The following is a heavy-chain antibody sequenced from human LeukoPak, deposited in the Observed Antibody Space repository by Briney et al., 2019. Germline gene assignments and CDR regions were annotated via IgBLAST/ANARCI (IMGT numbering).Heavy chain of an antibody. CDR2: INHSGST. CDR3: ARGKFYNYVWGSYRSSYYFDY. V-gene: IGHV4-34*01. CDR1: GGSFSGYY. D-gene: IGHD3-16*02. J-gene: IGHJ4*02. Sequence: SETLSLTCAVYGGSFSGYYWSWIRQPPGKGLEWIGEINHSGSTNYNPSLKSRVTISVDTSKNQFSLKLSSVTAADTAMYYCARGKFYNYVWGSYRSSYYFDYWGQGTLVTVSS.